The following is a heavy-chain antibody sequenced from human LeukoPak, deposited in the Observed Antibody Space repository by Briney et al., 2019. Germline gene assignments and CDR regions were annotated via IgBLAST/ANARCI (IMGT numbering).Heavy chain of an antibody. Sequence: PGGSLRLCCAASGFSFSSYIMNWGRQAPGKGLEGVSYISSSSSTIYYVVSVKGRFTISRDNAKNSLYLQMNSLRAEDTAVYYCARLGYSYGHTYFDYWGQGTLVTVSS. CDR2: ISSSSSTI. J-gene: IGHJ4*02. CDR1: GFSFSSYI. V-gene: IGHV3-48*01. D-gene: IGHD5-18*01. CDR3: ARLGYSYGHTYFDY.